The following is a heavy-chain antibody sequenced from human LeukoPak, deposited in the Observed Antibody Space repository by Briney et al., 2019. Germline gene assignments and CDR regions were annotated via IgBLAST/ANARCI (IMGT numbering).Heavy chain of an antibody. J-gene: IGHJ4*02. D-gene: IGHD2-21*01. CDR2: MYYSGST. CDR3: ARPLDPYCGGDCYGY. V-gene: IGHV4-59*01. Sequence: SETLSLTCTVSGGSINSYYWSWIRQPPGKGLDWIGYMYYSGSTNYNPSLKSRVTISVDTSKNQFSLKLRSVTAADTAVYYCARPLDPYCGGDCYGYWGQGTLVTVSS. CDR1: GGSINSYY.